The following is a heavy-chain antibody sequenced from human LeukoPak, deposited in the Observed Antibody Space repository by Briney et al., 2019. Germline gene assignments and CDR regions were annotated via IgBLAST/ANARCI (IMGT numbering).Heavy chain of an antibody. Sequence: ASVKVSCKASGYTFIDYYMHWVRQAPGQGLEWMGIINPSGGSTSYAQKFQGRVTMTRDTSTSTVYMELSSLRSEDTAVYYCAREGYYDFWSGYYRGGTDEDWFDPWGQGTLVTVSS. J-gene: IGHJ5*02. CDR1: GYTFIDYY. V-gene: IGHV1-46*01. CDR3: AREGYYDFWSGYYRGGTDEDWFDP. CDR2: INPSGGST. D-gene: IGHD3-3*01.